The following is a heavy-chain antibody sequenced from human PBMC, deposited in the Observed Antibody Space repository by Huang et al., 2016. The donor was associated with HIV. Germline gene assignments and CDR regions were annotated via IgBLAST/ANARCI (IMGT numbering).Heavy chain of an antibody. D-gene: IGHD2-15*01. V-gene: IGHV4-34*01. CDR1: GGAFNGFL. CDR2: INSGGNA. CDR3: ARARLLFPFDF. Sequence: QVQLQQWGAGVLKSSETLFLTCAVSGGAFNGFLWSWIRQPPGKGLEWIGEINSGGNANYSPSLKSRLTISIETSKKQCSLNLRSVTAADTAVYYCARARLLFPFDFWGQGALVVVSS. J-gene: IGHJ4*02.